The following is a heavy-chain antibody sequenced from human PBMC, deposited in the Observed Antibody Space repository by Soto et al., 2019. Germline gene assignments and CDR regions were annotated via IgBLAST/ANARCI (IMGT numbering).Heavy chain of an antibody. CDR2: IFYTGNT. CDR3: ARATYGSRSYYAPHYYYAMDV. V-gene: IGHV4-59*01. Sequence: QVQLQESGPGLVKPSETLALTCTVSGASISSFYWSWIRQPPGKGLEWLGYIFYTGNTNYNPSLKSRVTMSVDTSKNQVSLKLSAVTAADTAVYFCARATYGSRSYYAPHYYYAMDVWGQGTTVTVSS. D-gene: IGHD3-10*01. J-gene: IGHJ6*02. CDR1: GASISSFY.